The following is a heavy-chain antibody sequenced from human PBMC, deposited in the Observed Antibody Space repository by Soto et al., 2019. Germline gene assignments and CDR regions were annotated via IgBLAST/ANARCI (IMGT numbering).Heavy chain of an antibody. CDR1: VYTFTGYY. CDR3: ARDSGAAMGWGYVDY. V-gene: IGHV1-2*02. D-gene: IGHD5-18*01. CDR2: INPHSGGT. Sequence: ASVKVSCKASVYTFTGYYMHWVRQAPGQGLVWMGWINPHSGGTNYAPKFQGRVTMTRDTSISTVYMELTRLTSDDTAVYYCARDSGAAMGWGYVDYWGQGTLVTVSS. J-gene: IGHJ4*02.